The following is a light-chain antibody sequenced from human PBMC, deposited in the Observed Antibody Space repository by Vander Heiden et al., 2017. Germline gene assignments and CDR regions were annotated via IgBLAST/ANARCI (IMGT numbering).Light chain of an antibody. CDR1: SSKIGHHA. CDR3: AAWDDSLNGWV. CDR2: YDD. J-gene: IGLJ3*02. Sequence: SVLAQLPSVSEAPKQNVTISCSGSSSKIGHHAVNWYQQLPGKAPKRRIYYDDLLPSGGSERFSGFKSGTSASLVIRRLQSEDEADYDGAAWDDSLNGWVFGGGTKLTVL. V-gene: IGLV1-36*01.